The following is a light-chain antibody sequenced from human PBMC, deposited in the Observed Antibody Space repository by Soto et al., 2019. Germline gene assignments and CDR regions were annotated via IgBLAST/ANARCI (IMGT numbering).Light chain of an antibody. CDR1: QSVSNY. J-gene: IGKJ5*01. CDR2: GAS. V-gene: IGKV3-11*02. Sequence: EIVLTQSPATLSLSPGETATLSCRASQSVSNYLAWYQHKPGQAPRLLIYGASNRATCVSARISGSGSGRDFSLTINSLEPEDSAVYYCHQRTNWPSITFGQGTRLEI. CDR3: HQRTNWPSIT.